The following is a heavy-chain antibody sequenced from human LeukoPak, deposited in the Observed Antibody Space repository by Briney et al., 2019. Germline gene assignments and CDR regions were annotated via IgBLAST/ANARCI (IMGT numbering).Heavy chain of an antibody. CDR3: ARVNLWRYYYGMDV. J-gene: IGHJ6*02. D-gene: IGHD3-10*01. CDR1: GFTFSDYY. CDR2: ISSSSSYI. V-gene: IGHV3-11*06. Sequence: GGSLRLSCAASGFTFSDYYISWIRQAPGKVLEWVSSISSSSSYIYYADSVKGRFTISRDNAKNSLYLQMNSLRAEDTAVYYCARVNLWRYYYGMDVWGQGTTVTVSS.